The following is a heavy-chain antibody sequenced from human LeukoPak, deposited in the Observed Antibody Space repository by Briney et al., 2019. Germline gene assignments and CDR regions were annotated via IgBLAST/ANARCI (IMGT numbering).Heavy chain of an antibody. V-gene: IGHV4-59*01. J-gene: IGHJ4*02. Sequence: SETLSLTCTVSGGSISSYYWSWIRQPPGKGLEWIGYIYYSGSTNYNPSLKSRVTISVDTSKNQFSLKLSSVTAADTAVYYCARGGLYSSIRPVDYWGQGTLVTVSS. CDR2: IYYSGST. D-gene: IGHD6-13*01. CDR3: ARGGLYSSIRPVDY. CDR1: GGSISSYY.